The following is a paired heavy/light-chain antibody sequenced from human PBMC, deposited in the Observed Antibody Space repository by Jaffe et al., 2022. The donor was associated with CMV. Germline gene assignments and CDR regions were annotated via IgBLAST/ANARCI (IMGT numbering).Light chain of an antibody. J-gene: IGKJ2*01. CDR2: GAS. Sequence: TQSPATLSVSPGETVTLSCRASQFIATNVAWYQQKFGQAPRLLISGASSRATGIPDRFSGSGSGTEFALTITTLQSEDSAFYYCQQYNTWPWHTFGQGTKLEVK. CDR3: QQYNTWPWHT. CDR1: QFIATN. V-gene: IGKV3-15*01.
Heavy chain of an antibody. Sequence: EVQMVESGGGLGQPGGSLRLSCAASGFTFSNFAMIWVRQAPGKGLELVSGTSGGVIKAFYADSVKGRFTVSRDNSKSTLFLQMDGLKVEDTAVYYCARVGHAGGFDSWGQGIQVTVSS. V-gene: IGHV3-23*04. CDR2: TSGGVIKA. D-gene: IGHD1-26*01. CDR3: ARVGHAGGFDS. J-gene: IGHJ4*02. CDR1: GFTFSNFA.